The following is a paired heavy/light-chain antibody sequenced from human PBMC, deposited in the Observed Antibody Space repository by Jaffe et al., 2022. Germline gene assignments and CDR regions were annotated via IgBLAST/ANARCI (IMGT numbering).Heavy chain of an antibody. CDR2: VSHNGRT. V-gene: IGHV4-4*02. Sequence: QVQLQESGPGLVQPSGTLSLTCAVSGDSISNLIWWSWIRQPPGKGLEWIGEVSHNGRTNYHPSLKSRVTVSADKSRNQFSLRLTSVTAADTAVYYCARRGDCPGGDCYQNYFQYWGQGIPVTVSS. J-gene: IGHJ4*02. D-gene: IGHD2-21*02. CDR3: ARRGDCPGGDCYQNYFQY. CDR1: GDSISNLIW.
Light chain of an antibody. CDR2: AAT. V-gene: IGKV1-16*01. CDR3: QQYAVYPLT. J-gene: IGKJ4*01. CDR1: QDIYNY. Sequence: DIQMTQSPSSLSASVGDRVTITCRASQDIYNYLVWFQQTPGKAPKSLIYAATSLQSGVPSRFSGGASGTEFTLTISSLQPEDFATYYCQQYAVYPLTSGGGTKVEIK.